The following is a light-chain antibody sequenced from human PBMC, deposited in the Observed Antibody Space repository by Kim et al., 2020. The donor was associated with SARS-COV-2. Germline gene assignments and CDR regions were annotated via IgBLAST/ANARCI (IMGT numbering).Light chain of an antibody. CDR1: QSVSSSY. CDR3: QQYGSSYS. J-gene: IGKJ2*03. Sequence: LSPGERAALSCRASQSVSSSYLAWYQQKPGQAPRLLIYGASSRATGIPDRFSGSGSGTDFTLTISRLEPEDFAVYYCQQYGSSYSFGQGTKLEI. V-gene: IGKV3-20*01. CDR2: GAS.